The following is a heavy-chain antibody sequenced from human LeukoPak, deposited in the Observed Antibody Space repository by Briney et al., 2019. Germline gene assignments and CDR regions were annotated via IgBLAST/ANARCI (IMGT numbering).Heavy chain of an antibody. CDR1: GGSISSYY. V-gene: IGHV4-59*01. CDR2: IYYSGST. Sequence: SETLSLTCTVSGGSISSYYWSWIRQPPGKGLEWIGYIYYSGSTNYNPSLKSRVTISVDTSKNQFSLKLSSVTAANTAVYYCARASWGVFDYWGQGTLVTVSS. CDR3: ARASWGVFDY. D-gene: IGHD3-16*01. J-gene: IGHJ4*02.